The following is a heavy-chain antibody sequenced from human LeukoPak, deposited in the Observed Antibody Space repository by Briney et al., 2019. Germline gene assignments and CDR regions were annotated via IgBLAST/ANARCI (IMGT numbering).Heavy chain of an antibody. CDR2: TYPGDSDT. D-gene: IGHD6-13*01. Sequence: GESLKISCEGSGYSFTNYWIAWVRQMPGKGLEWMGITYPGDSDTRYGPSFQGQVTISADKSISTAYLQWSSLEASDTAMYYCARHQGSNYGLDVWGQGTTVTVSS. CDR1: GYSFTNYW. J-gene: IGHJ6*02. CDR3: ARHQGSNYGLDV. V-gene: IGHV5-51*01.